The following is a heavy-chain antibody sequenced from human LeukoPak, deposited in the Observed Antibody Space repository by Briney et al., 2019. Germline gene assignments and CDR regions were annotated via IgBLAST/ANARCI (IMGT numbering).Heavy chain of an antibody. CDR2: INPSGGST. Sequence: ASVKVSCKASGYIFTSYYMHWVRQAPGQGLEWMGIINPSGGSTSYAQKFQGRVTMTRDMSTSTVYMELSSLRSEDTAVYYCASPKLKSARFGEHAFDIWGQGTMVTVSS. D-gene: IGHD3-16*01. CDR3: ASPKLKSARFGEHAFDI. V-gene: IGHV1-46*01. CDR1: GYIFTSYY. J-gene: IGHJ3*02.